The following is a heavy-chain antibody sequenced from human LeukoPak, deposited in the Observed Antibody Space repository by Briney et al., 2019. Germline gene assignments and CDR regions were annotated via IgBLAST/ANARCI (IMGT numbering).Heavy chain of an antibody. CDR1: GGSFSGYY. CDR2: INHSGST. J-gene: IGHJ6*03. Sequence: SETLSLTCAVYGGSFSGYYWSWIRQPPGKGLEWIGEINHSGSTNYNPSLKSRVTISVDTSKNQFSLKLSSVTAADTAVYYCARLRGHGYSYGYPYYYMDVWGKGTTVTVSS. V-gene: IGHV4-34*01. CDR3: ARLRGHGYSYGYPYYYMDV. D-gene: IGHD5-18*01.